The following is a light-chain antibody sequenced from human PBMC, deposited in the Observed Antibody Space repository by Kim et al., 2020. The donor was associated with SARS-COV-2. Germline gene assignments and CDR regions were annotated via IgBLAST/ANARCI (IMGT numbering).Light chain of an antibody. J-gene: IGLJ1*01. CDR3: NSRDSSGNHYV. CDR1: SLRSYY. Sequence: ALGPTVRFTCQGDSLRSYYASWYQQKPGQAPVLVIYGKNNRPSGIPDRFSGSSSGNTASLTITGAQAEDEADYYCNSRDSSGNHYVFGTGTKVTVL. CDR2: GKN. V-gene: IGLV3-19*01.